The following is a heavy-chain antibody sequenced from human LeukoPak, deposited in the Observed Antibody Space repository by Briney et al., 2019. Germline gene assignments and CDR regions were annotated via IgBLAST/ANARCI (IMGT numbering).Heavy chain of an antibody. D-gene: IGHD3-9*01. Sequence: GGSLRLSCAASGFTFSSYWMSWVRQAPGKGLEWVANINQDGSEKYYVDSVKGRFTISRDNAKNSLHLQMNSLRAEDTAVYYCARVNPPYYDILTGYYGGYYFDYWGQGTLVTVSS. J-gene: IGHJ4*02. CDR2: INQDGSEK. V-gene: IGHV3-7*03. CDR3: ARVNPPYYDILTGYYGGYYFDY. CDR1: GFTFSSYW.